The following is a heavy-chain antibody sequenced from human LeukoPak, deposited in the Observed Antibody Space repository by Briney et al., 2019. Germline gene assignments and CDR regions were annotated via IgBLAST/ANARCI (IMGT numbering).Heavy chain of an antibody. J-gene: IGHJ4*02. CDR2: ISYDGSNK. D-gene: IGHD1-26*01. V-gene: IGHV3-30-3*02. CDR1: GFTFSRYA. Sequence: PGRSLRLSCAASGFTFSRYAMHWVRQAPGKGLEWVAVISYDGSNKYYADSVKGRFTISRDNSKNTLYLQMNSLRAEDTAVYYCAKTAGMVGASLFDYWGQGTLVTVSS. CDR3: AKTAGMVGASLFDY.